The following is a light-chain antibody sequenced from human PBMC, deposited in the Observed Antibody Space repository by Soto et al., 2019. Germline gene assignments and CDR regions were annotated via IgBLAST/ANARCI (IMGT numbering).Light chain of an antibody. CDR1: QSVRSSY. CDR2: GAS. J-gene: IGKJ2*01. CDR3: QQYGSSPHT. V-gene: IGKV3-20*01. Sequence: EIVLTQSPGTLSLSPGERATLSCRASQSVRSSYLAWYQQKPCQAPRLLIYGASSRATAIPDRFSGSGSGTDFTLTISRLEPEDFAVYYCQQYGSSPHTFGQGTRLEI.